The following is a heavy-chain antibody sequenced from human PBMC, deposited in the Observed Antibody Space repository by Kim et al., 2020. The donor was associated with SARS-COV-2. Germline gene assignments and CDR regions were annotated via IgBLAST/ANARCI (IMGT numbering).Heavy chain of an antibody. J-gene: IGHJ4*02. D-gene: IGHD2-15*01. CDR3: VKEAAFTTVVVDYYFDY. Sequence: VKGRFNISRDNSKNTLYLQMNSLRTEDTARYFCVKEAAFTTVVVDYYFDYWGQGTLVTVSS. V-gene: IGHV3-23*01.